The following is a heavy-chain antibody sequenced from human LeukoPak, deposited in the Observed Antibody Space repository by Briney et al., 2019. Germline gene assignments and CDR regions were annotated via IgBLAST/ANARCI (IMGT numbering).Heavy chain of an antibody. D-gene: IGHD5-18*01. CDR3: ARQRNSYGFPFDY. V-gene: IGHV4-59*08. CDR1: GGSISSYY. J-gene: IGHJ4*02. CDR2: IYYSGST. Sequence: PSETLSLTCTVSGGSISSYYWSWIRQPPGKGLEWIGYIYYSGSTNYNPSLKSRVTISIDTSKNQFSLKLSSVTAADTAVYYCARQRNSYGFPFDYWGQGTLVTVSS.